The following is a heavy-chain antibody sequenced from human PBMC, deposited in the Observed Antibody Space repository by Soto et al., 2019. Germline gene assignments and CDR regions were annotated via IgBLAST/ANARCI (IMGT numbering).Heavy chain of an antibody. CDR1: GGSISSYY. V-gene: IGHV4-59*01. CDR2: IYYSGST. CDR3: ARGGRDGYNY. Sequence: NPSETLSLTCTVSGGSISSYYWSWIRQPPGKGLEWIGYIYYSGSTNYNPSLKSRVTISVDTSKNQFSLKLSSVTAADTAVYYCARGGRDGYNYWGQGTLVTVSS. J-gene: IGHJ4*02. D-gene: IGHD5-12*01.